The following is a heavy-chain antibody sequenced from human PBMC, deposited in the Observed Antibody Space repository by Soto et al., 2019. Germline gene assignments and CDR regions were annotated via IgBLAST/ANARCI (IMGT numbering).Heavy chain of an antibody. CDR3: ARVYLPGVSSGWYYFDY. Sequence: QVQLVQSGAEVKKPGSSVKVSCKASGGTFSSYAISWVRQAPGQGLEWMGGIIPIFGTANYAQKFQGRVTITADESTSTAYMELSSLRSEDTAVYYCARVYLPGVSSGWYYFDYWGQGTLVTVSS. J-gene: IGHJ4*02. V-gene: IGHV1-69*01. CDR2: IIPIFGTA. CDR1: GGTFSSYA. D-gene: IGHD6-19*01.